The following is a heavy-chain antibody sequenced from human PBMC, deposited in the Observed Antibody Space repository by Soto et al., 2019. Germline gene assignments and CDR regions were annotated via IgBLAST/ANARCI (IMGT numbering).Heavy chain of an antibody. CDR1: GYSFTNYW. Sequence: GESLKISCRVSGYSFTNYWITWVRQMPGKGLEWMGRIDPSDSFATYSPSFQGHVTISADTSTTTAYLQWSSLKASDTAMYFCARHDGGGTTSSYYGMDVWGQGTSVTVSS. D-gene: IGHD1-1*01. V-gene: IGHV5-10-1*01. CDR3: ARHDGGGTTSSYYGMDV. CDR2: IDPSDSFA. J-gene: IGHJ6*02.